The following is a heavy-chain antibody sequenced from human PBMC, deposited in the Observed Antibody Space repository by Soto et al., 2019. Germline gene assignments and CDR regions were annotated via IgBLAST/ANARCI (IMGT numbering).Heavy chain of an antibody. CDR1: EFTFSSYS. CDR2: ISSSSTYT. Sequence: PGGSLRLSCAASEFTFSSYSMNWVRQAPGKGLEWVSCISSSSTYTYYADSVKGRFTISRDNAKNSLYLQMNSLRAEDTAVYYCERDRSMVRAPRPSDYWGQGTLVTVSS. V-gene: IGHV3-21*01. J-gene: IGHJ4*02. D-gene: IGHD3-10*01. CDR3: ERDRSMVRAPRPSDY.